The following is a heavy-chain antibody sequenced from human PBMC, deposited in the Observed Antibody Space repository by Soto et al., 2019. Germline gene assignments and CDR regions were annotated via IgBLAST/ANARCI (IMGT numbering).Heavy chain of an antibody. D-gene: IGHD2-21*02. CDR2: MNPRSGGS. J-gene: IGHJ5*02. Sequence: ASVKVSCKVSGYTFTNYYMHWLRQAPGQGLEWMGWMNPRSGGSKYAQAFQDRVTMTRDASISTAYMEMTSLRHGDTAVYFCARSGDSTSYPLDLWGPGTLVTVSS. CDR3: ARSGDSTSYPLDL. V-gene: IGHV1-2*02. CDR1: GYTFTNYY.